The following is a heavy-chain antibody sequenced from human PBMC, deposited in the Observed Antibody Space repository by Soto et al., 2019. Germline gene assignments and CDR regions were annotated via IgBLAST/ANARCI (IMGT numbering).Heavy chain of an antibody. CDR1: GFTFSSYA. CDR2: ISYDGSNK. V-gene: IGHV3-30-3*01. J-gene: IGHJ4*02. Sequence: GGSLRLSCAASGFTFSSYAMHWVRQAPGKGLEWVAVISYDGSNKYYADSVKGRFTISRDNSKNTLYLQMNSLRAEDTAVYYCARDLYYRSSSSIPLDYWGQGTLVTVSS. CDR3: ARDLYYRSSSSIPLDY. D-gene: IGHD6-13*01.